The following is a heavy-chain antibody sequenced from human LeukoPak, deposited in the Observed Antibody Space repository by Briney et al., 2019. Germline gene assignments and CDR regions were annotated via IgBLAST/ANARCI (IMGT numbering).Heavy chain of an antibody. CDR3: AKGQRAMDIAEAGPFDY. D-gene: IGHD6-13*01. V-gene: IGHV3-23*01. CDR1: GFTFSSYA. Sequence: PGGSLRLSCAASGFTFSSYAMSWVRQAPGKGLEWVSAISGSGGSTYYADSVKGRFTISRDNSKNTLYLQMNSLRAEDTAVYYCAKGQRAMDIAEAGPFDYWGQGTLVTVS. CDR2: ISGSGGST. J-gene: IGHJ4*02.